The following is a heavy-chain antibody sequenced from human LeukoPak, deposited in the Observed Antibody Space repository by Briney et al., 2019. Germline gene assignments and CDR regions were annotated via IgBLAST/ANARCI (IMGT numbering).Heavy chain of an antibody. V-gene: IGHV1-2*06. CDR2: IDPNSGDT. Sequence: ASVKVSCKASGYTFTAYYIHWVRQAPGQGLEWMGRIDPNSGDTKYAQKFQDRVTMTRDTSMNTAYVEISSLRYDDTAVYYCGRGIQSFDPWGQGTLVTVSS. CDR1: GYTFTAYY. CDR3: GRGIQSFDP. J-gene: IGHJ5*02.